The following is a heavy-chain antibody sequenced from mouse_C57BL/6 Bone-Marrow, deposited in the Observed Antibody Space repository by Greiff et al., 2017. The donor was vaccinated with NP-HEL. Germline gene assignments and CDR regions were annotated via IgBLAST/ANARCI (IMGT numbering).Heavy chain of an antibody. CDR3: ARGAIYYDYPYYAMDY. CDR1: GYTFTSYG. D-gene: IGHD2-4*01. V-gene: IGHV1-81*01. CDR2: IYPRSGNT. J-gene: IGHJ4*01. Sequence: VQLQQSGAELARPGASVKLSCKASGYTFTSYGISWVKQRTGQGLEWIGEIYPRSGNTYYNEKFKGKATLTADKSSSTAYMELRSLTSEDSAVYFCARGAIYYDYPYYAMDYWGQGTSVTVSS.